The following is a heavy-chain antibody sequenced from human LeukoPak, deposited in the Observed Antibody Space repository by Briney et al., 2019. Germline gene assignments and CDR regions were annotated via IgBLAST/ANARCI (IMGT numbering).Heavy chain of an antibody. V-gene: IGHV3-7*03. CDR3: ARDKGDYDTSGSLFVF. CDR2: IKQDGGEI. D-gene: IGHD3-22*01. CDR1: GFTFSRYW. J-gene: IGHJ4*02. Sequence: PGGSLRRSCAASGFTFSRYWMSWVRQVPRKGLEWVANIKQDGGEIYYVDSVKGRFTISRDNAKSSLYLQMNSLRAGDTAVYYCARDKGDYDTSGSLFVFGGQGTPVTVSS.